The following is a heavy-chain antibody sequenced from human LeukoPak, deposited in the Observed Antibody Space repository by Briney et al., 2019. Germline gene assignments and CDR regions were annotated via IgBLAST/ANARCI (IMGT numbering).Heavy chain of an antibody. V-gene: IGHV1-24*01. Sequence: ASVKVSCKVSGYTLTELSMHWVRQAPGKGLEWMGGFDPEDGETIYAQKFQGRVTMTEDTSTDTAYMEPSSLRSEDTAVYYCATISNLYDSSGLFDYWGQGTLVTVSS. CDR1: GYTLTELS. CDR2: FDPEDGET. J-gene: IGHJ4*02. CDR3: ATISNLYDSSGLFDY. D-gene: IGHD3-22*01.